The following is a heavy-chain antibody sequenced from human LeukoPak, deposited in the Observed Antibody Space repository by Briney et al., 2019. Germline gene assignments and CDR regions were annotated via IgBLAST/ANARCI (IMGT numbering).Heavy chain of an antibody. CDR1: GGSISSYY. J-gene: IGHJ4*02. V-gene: IGHV4-4*07. Sequence: PSETLSLPCTVSGGSISSYYWSWIRQPAGKGLEWIGRTYTSGSTNYNASLKSRVGMSVDTSKNQFSLKLSSVTAADTAVFYCARENSGSYREFDYWGQGTLVTVSS. D-gene: IGHD1-26*01. CDR2: TYTSGST. CDR3: ARENSGSYREFDY.